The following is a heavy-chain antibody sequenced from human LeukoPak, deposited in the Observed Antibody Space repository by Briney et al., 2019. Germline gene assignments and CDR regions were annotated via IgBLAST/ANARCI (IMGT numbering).Heavy chain of an antibody. D-gene: IGHD3-3*01. CDR1: GFIFSYYS. CDR2: ISRSGNYI. Sequence: PGGSLRLSCAASGFIFSYYSVNWVRQAPGKGLEWVSSISRSGNYIYYADSVRGRFTISRDNANNSLYLQMNSLTAEDTAVYYCARGPSYDLWSGSYVRSANNWFDSWGQGILVTVSS. V-gene: IGHV3-21*01. CDR3: ARGPSYDLWSGSYVRSANNWFDS. J-gene: IGHJ5*01.